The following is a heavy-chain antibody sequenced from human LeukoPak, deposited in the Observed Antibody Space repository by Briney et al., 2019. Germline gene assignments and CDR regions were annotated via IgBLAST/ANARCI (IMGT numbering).Heavy chain of an antibody. CDR3: ARDLASETYDSSGYYDY. CDR1: GGSFSGYY. J-gene: IGHJ4*02. V-gene: IGHV4-34*01. D-gene: IGHD3-22*01. Sequence: MPSETLSLTCAVYGGSFSGYYWSWIRQPPGKGLEWIGEINHSGSTNYNPPLKSRVTISVDTSKNQFSLKLSSVTAADTAVYYCARDLASETYDSSGYYDYWGQGTLVTVSS. CDR2: INHSGST.